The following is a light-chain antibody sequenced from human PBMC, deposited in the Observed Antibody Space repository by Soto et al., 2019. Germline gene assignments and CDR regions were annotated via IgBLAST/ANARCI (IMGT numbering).Light chain of an antibody. CDR1: SSNIGGNS. CDR3: GSWDSSLSAYV. J-gene: IGLJ1*01. CDR2: DDN. Sequence: QSVLTQPPSVSAAPGQKVTISCSGSSSNIGGNSVSWYQQPPGTAPKLLIYDDNKRPSGIPDRFSGSKSGTSATLGITGFQTGDEADYYCGSWDSSLSAYVFGTGTRPPS. V-gene: IGLV1-51*01.